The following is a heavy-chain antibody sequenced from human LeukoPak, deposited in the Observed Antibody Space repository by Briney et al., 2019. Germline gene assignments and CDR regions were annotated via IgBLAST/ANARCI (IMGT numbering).Heavy chain of an antibody. J-gene: IGHJ4*02. Sequence: SETLPLTCTVSGGSISSSSYYWGWIRQPPGKGLEWIGSIYYSGSTYYNPSLKSRVTISVDTSKNQFSLKLSSVTAADTAVYYCARLMIVVVTSFDYWGQGTLVTVSS. V-gene: IGHV4-39*01. CDR1: GGSISSSSYY. CDR3: ARLMIVVVTSFDY. D-gene: IGHD3-22*01. CDR2: IYYSGST.